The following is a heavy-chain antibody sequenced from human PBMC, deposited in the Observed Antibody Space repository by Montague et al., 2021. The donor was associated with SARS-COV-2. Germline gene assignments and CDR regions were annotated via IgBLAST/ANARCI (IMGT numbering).Heavy chain of an antibody. CDR2: ITQDGSDK. CDR1: GFTFSSYW. Sequence: SLRLSCAASGFTFSSYWMRWVRQAPGKGLEWVADITQDGSDKYYVDSVKGRFTIPRDNSKNSLYLQMNSLRAEDTAVYYCAREGAVAVLYYYDGMDVWGQGTTVTVSS. D-gene: IGHD6-19*01. CDR3: AREGAVAVLYYYDGMDV. V-gene: IGHV3-7*01. J-gene: IGHJ6*02.